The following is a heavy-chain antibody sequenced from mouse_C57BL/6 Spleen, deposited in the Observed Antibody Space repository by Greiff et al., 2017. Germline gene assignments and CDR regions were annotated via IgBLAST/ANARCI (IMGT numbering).Heavy chain of an antibody. Sequence: EVKLVESGPGLVKPSQSLSLTCSVTGYSITSGYYWNWIRQFPGNTLEWMGYISYDGSNNYNPSLKNRISITRDTSKNQCFLKLNSVTTEDTATYYCARGGSSPMDYWGQGTSVTVSS. CDR1: GYSITSGYY. CDR2: ISYDGSN. D-gene: IGHD1-1*01. V-gene: IGHV3-6*01. J-gene: IGHJ4*01. CDR3: ARGGSSPMDY.